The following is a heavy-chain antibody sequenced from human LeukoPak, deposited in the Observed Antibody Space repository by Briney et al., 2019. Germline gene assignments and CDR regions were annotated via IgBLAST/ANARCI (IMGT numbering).Heavy chain of an antibody. J-gene: IGHJ5*02. V-gene: IGHV4-34*01. Sequence: SETLSLTCAVYGGSFSGYYWSWLRQPPGKGVEWVGEINHSGSTNYNPSLKSRVTISVDTSKNQFSLKLSSVTAADTAVYYCARGIRRTTMVRGVAYNWFDPWGQGTLVTVSS. D-gene: IGHD3-10*01. CDR2: INHSGST. CDR3: ARGIRRTTMVRGVAYNWFDP. CDR1: GGSFSGYY.